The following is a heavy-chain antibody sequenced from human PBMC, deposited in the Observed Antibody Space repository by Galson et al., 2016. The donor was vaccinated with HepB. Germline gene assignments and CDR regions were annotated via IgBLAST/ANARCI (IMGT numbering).Heavy chain of an antibody. V-gene: IGHV3-30*18. Sequence: SLRLSCAASGFRGSSYATMWVRQTPGKGLEWVSYISYDGSDRKYADSVKGRFTVSRDNSKYTLYLQMNSLRAEDAAVYYCTKDSSSAIWHLWGQGTLVTVSS. D-gene: IGHD6-25*01. J-gene: IGHJ4*02. CDR2: ISYDGSDR. CDR3: TKDSSSAIWHL. CDR1: GFRGSSYA.